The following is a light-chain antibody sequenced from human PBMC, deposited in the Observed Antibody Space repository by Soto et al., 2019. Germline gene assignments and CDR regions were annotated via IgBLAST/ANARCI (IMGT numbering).Light chain of an antibody. CDR3: QQYNNWPRT. V-gene: IGKV3-20*01. Sequence: EIVLTQSPSTLSLSTGERATLSCRASQIVSSSYLAWYQQKPGQAPRLLIYGASSRATGIPDRFSGSGSGTDFTLTISRLEPEDFAVYYCQQYNNWPRTFGQGTKVDIK. J-gene: IGKJ1*01. CDR1: QIVSSSY. CDR2: GAS.